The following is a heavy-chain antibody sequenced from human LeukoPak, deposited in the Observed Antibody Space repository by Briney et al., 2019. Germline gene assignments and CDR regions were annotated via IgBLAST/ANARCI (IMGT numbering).Heavy chain of an antibody. J-gene: IGHJ4*02. Sequence: SETLSLTSAVYGGSFSGYYWSWIRQPPGKGLEWIGEINHSGSTNYNPSLKSRVTISVDTSKNQFSLKLSSVTAADTAVYYCAREKRDMATILDGYYFDYWGQGTLVTVSS. CDR2: INHSGST. CDR1: GGSFSGYY. V-gene: IGHV4-34*01. CDR3: AREKRDMATILDGYYFDY. D-gene: IGHD5-24*01.